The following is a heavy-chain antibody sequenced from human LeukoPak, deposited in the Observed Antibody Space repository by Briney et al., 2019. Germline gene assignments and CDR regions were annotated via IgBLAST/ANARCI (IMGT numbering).Heavy chain of an antibody. CDR1: GYTFTSYD. Sequence: ASVKVSCKASGYTFTSYDINWVRQATGQGLEWMGWMNPNSGNTGYAQKFQGRVTMTRNTSISTAYMELSSLRSEDTAVYYCARVNSYGYYYYYYIDVWGKGTTVTVSS. CDR3: ARVNSYGYYYYYYIDV. D-gene: IGHD5-18*01. V-gene: IGHV1-8*01. J-gene: IGHJ6*03. CDR2: MNPNSGNT.